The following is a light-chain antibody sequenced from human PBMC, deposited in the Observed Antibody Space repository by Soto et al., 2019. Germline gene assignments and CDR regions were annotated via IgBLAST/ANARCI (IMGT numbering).Light chain of an antibody. CDR3: QQRTNWCPIT. Sequence: EIVLTQSPATLSLSPGERATLSCRASQSVSTYLAWYQQKSGQAPRLLIYDASNRATGIPARFSGSGSGTDFTLTISSLEPEDFAVYYCQQRTNWCPITFGQGTRLEIK. V-gene: IGKV3-11*01. J-gene: IGKJ5*01. CDR2: DAS. CDR1: QSVSTY.